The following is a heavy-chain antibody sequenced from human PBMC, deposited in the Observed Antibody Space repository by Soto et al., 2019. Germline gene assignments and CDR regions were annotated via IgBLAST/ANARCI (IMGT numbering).Heavy chain of an antibody. Sequence: GGSLRLSCAASGFIFSNYAMSWVRQAPGKGLERVSAISGSGGSTYYADSVKGRFTISRDNSKNTLYLQMNSLRAEDTALYYCARDYDFWSGYSRRGMDVWGQGTTVTVSS. D-gene: IGHD3-3*01. CDR2: ISGSGGST. CDR1: GFIFSNYA. V-gene: IGHV3-23*01. CDR3: ARDYDFWSGYSRRGMDV. J-gene: IGHJ6*02.